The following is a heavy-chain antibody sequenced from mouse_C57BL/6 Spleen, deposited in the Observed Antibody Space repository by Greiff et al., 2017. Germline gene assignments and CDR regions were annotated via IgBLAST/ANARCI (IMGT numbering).Heavy chain of an antibody. V-gene: IGHV5-9*01. CDR3: ARQNYFDY. Sequence: DVQLVESGGGLVQPGGSLKLSCAASGFTFSSYTMSWVRQTPEKRLEWVATISGGGGNTYYPDSVKGRFTISRDNAKNTLYLQMSSLRSEDTALYYCARQNYFDYWGQGTTLTVSS. CDR2: ISGGGGNT. J-gene: IGHJ2*01. CDR1: GFTFSSYT.